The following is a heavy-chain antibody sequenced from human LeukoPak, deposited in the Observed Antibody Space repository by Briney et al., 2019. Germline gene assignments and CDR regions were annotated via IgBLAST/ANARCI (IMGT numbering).Heavy chain of an antibody. J-gene: IGHJ4*02. V-gene: IGHV1-46*01. CDR2: INPSGGST. D-gene: IGHD3-3*01. CDR1: GYTFTSYY. CDR3: ARVKSGTIFGVVVYFDY. Sequence: GASVKVSCKASGYTFTSYYMHWVRQAPGQGLEWMGLINPSGGSTSYAQKFQGRVTMTRDTSTSTVYMELSSLRSEDTAVYYCARVKSGTIFGVVVYFDYWGQGTLVTVSS.